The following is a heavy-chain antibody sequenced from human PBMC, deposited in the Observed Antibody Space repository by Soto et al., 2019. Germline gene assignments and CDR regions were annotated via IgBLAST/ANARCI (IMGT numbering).Heavy chain of an antibody. CDR3: AKGFIVVVTVLRPDDAFDV. J-gene: IGHJ3*01. V-gene: IGHV3-23*01. Sequence: DVKLLESGGGLVHPGGSLRLSCATSGFTFGNYGINWVRQAPGKGLEWVSGISGGGGNTYYADSVKGRFTISRDPSKNTVFLEMNSLRAEDTAVYYCAKGFIVVVTVLRPDDAFDVWGQGTLVSVSS. D-gene: IGHD2-21*02. CDR2: ISGGGGNT. CDR1: GFTFGNYG.